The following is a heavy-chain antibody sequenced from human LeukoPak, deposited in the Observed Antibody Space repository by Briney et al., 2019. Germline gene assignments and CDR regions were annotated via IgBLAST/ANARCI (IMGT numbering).Heavy chain of an antibody. V-gene: IGHV4-59*01. D-gene: IGHD4-17*01. CDR3: ARGIYYGDYEYYYYMDV. CDR2: IYYSGST. J-gene: IGHJ6*03. Sequence: SETLSLTCTVSGGSISSYYWSWIRQPPGKGLEWIGYIYYSGSTNYNPPLKSRVTISVDTSKNQFSLKLSSVTAADTAVYYCARGIYYGDYEYYYYMDVWGKGTTVTVSS. CDR1: GGSISSYY.